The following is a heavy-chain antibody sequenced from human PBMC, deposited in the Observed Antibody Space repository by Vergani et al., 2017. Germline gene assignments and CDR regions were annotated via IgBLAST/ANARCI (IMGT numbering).Heavy chain of an antibody. D-gene: IGHD6-19*01. Sequence: EVQLVQSGAEVKKPGASLKISCQGSGYSITNYWIAWVRQRPGKGLEWMGRIDPSDSYTNYSPSFQGQVTISSDKSISTAYLQWSSLKASDTAMYYCAGQVAVAGKWWGPYYYYGMDVWGQGTTVTVSS. CDR3: AGQVAVAGKWWGPYYYYGMDV. CDR1: GYSITNYW. V-gene: IGHV5-10-1*01. CDR2: IDPSDSYT. J-gene: IGHJ6*02.